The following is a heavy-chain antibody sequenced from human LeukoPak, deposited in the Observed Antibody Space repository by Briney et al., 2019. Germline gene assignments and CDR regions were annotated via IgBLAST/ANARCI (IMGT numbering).Heavy chain of an antibody. CDR3: ARESSVVPAAKRYSSSRGHYYYMDV. J-gene: IGHJ6*03. V-gene: IGHV4-34*01. CDR1: GGSFSGYY. Sequence: PSETLSLTCAVYGGSFSGYYWSWIRQPPGKGLEWIGEINHSGSTNYNPSLQSRVTISVDKSKNQFSLKLSSVTAADTAVYYCARESSVVPAAKRYSSSRGHYYYMDVWGKGTTVTVSS. D-gene: IGHD2-2*01. CDR2: INHSGST.